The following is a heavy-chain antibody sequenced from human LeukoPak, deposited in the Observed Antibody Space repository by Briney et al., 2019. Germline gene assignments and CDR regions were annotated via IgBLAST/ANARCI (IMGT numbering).Heavy chain of an antibody. D-gene: IGHD1-26*01. Sequence: SGGSLRLSCAASGFTFSTYAVNWVRQAPGKGLEWVSAISSSGGSTYYADSVKGRFTISRDNSKNTLYLQMNSLRAEDTAVYYCAKVEGRSNWDYYYYMDVWGKGTTVTVSS. CDR3: AKVEGRSNWDYYYYMDV. V-gene: IGHV3-23*01. CDR1: GFTFSTYA. J-gene: IGHJ6*03. CDR2: ISSSGGST.